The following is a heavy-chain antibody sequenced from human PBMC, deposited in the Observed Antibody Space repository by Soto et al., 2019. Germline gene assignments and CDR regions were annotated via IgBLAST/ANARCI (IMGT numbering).Heavy chain of an antibody. CDR2: IYYSGSP. Sequence: SETLSLTCTVSGGSVISASYYWSWIRQPPGKGLEWIGYIYYSGSPNYNPSLKSRVTISLDTSKNQFSLKLNSVTAADTAVYYCARGPPPNWFDPWGQGTLVTVSS. CDR1: GGSVISASYY. CDR3: ARGPPPNWFDP. J-gene: IGHJ5*02. V-gene: IGHV4-61*01.